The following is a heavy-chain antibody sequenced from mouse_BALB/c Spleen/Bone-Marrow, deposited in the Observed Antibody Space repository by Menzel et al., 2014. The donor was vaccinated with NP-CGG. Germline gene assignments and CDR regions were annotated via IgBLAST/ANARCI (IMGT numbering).Heavy chain of an antibody. CDR3: ARWDYAMDY. J-gene: IGHJ4*01. CDR1: GYAFTNYL. Sequence: VQLQQSGAELVRPGTSVKVSCKASGYAFTNYLIEWVKQRPGQGLEWIGVINPGSGGTNYNEKFKGKATLTADKSSSTAYMQLSSLTSDDSAVYFCARWDYAMDYWGPGPSVTVSS. V-gene: IGHV1-54*01. CDR2: INPGSGGT.